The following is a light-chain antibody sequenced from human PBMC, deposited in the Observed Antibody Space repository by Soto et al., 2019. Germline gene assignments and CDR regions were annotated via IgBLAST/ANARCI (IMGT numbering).Light chain of an antibody. CDR3: QQRRIWPRFP. CDR1: QSVSSY. Sequence: EIVLTQSPATLSLSPGVRATLSCRASQSVSSYLAWYQQKPGQAPKLLIYDASNRATGIPARFSGSGSGTDFALTISSREPEDFAVYCCQQRRIWPRFPFGPGTNVHIK. CDR2: DAS. V-gene: IGKV3-11*01. J-gene: IGKJ3*01.